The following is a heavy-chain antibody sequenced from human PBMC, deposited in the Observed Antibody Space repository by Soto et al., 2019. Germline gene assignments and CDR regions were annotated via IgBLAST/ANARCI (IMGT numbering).Heavy chain of an antibody. V-gene: IGHV4-34*01. CDR2: INHSGST. CDR1: GGSFSGYY. J-gene: IGHJ5*02. Sequence: PSETLSLTCAVYGGSFSGYYWSWIRQPPGKGLEWIGEINHSGSTNYNPSLKSRVTISVDTSKNQFSLKLSSVTAADTAVYYCARLASYYDILTGYSRQGNWFDPWGQGTLVTVS. D-gene: IGHD3-9*01. CDR3: ARLASYYDILTGYSRQGNWFDP.